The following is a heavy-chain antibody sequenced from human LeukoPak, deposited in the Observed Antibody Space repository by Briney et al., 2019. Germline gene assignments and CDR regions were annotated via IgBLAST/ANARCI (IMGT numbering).Heavy chain of an antibody. CDR2: ISAYNGNT. V-gene: IGHV1-18*01. CDR1: GYTFTSYG. J-gene: IGHJ4*02. CDR3: ARDGTYYDILTGYYPTPDFDY. D-gene: IGHD3-9*01. Sequence: GASVKVSCKASGYTFTSYGIGWVRQAPGQGLEWMGWISAYNGNTNYAQKLQGRVTMTTDTSTSTAYMELRSLRSDDTAVYYCARDGTYYDILTGYYPTPDFDYWGQGTLVTVSS.